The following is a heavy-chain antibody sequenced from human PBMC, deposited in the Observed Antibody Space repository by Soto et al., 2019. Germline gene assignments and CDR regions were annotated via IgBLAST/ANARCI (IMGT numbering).Heavy chain of an antibody. CDR3: ARRYVEEALWYFDL. V-gene: IGHV3-66*04. CDR2: IFSGGSK. J-gene: IGHJ2*01. D-gene: IGHD3-9*01. Sequence: PGGSLRLSCAASGFTVSSNYMTWVRQAPGKRLEWVSVIFSGGSKYYADSVKGRATISKDNSKNTVYLQMNSLRVEDTAVYYCARRYVEEALWYFDLWGRGTLVT. CDR1: GFTVSSNY.